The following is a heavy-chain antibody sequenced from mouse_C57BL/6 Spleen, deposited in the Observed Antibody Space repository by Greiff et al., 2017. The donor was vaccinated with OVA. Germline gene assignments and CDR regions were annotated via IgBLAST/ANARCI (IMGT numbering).Heavy chain of an antibody. D-gene: IGHD2-4*01. CDR3: ARVPYDYEDNFDY. V-gene: IGHV1-64*01. CDR1: GYTFTSYW. J-gene: IGHJ2*01. Sequence: QVQLQQPGAELVKPGASVKLSCKASGYTFTSYWMHWVKQRPGQGLEWIGMIHPNSGSTNYNEKFKSKATLTVDKSSSTAYMQLSSLTSEDSAVYYCARVPYDYEDNFDYWGQGTTLTVSS. CDR2: IHPNSGST.